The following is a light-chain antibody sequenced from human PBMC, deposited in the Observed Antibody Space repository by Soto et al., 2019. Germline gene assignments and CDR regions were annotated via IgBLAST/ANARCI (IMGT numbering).Light chain of an antibody. CDR1: RSVSSL. CDR2: DAS. CDR3: QQRISWPPT. J-gene: IGKJ5*01. Sequence: EIVLTQSPATLSLSPGDKATVSCRASRSVSSLVAWYQHKPGQSPRLLIYDASNRATGIPDRFSGSGSGADFTLTISSLEPEDFSVYYCQQRISWPPTFGQGTRLEIK. V-gene: IGKV3-11*01.